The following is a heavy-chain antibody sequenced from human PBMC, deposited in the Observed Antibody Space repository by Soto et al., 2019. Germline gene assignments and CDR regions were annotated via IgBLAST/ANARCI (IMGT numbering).Heavy chain of an antibody. Sequence: PGESLKISCKGSGYSFSTYWIGWVRQIPGKGLGWMGLIFPGDSETTYSPSFQGHVSISADTSISTAYLQWNSLKTSDSAIYYCARQGPGSYWGQGTQVTVSS. CDR2: IFPGDSET. CDR1: GYSFSTYW. J-gene: IGHJ4*02. CDR3: ARQGPGSY. V-gene: IGHV5-51*01. D-gene: IGHD2-15*01.